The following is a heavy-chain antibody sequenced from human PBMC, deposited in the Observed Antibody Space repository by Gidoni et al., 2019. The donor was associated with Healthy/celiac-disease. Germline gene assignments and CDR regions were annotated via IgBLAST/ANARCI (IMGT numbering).Heavy chain of an antibody. J-gene: IGHJ4*02. D-gene: IGHD2-21*02. CDR1: GFTCSSYW. Sequence: EVQLVESGGGLVQPGGSLRLSCAASGFTCSSYWMSWVRQAPGKGLEWVANIKQDGSEKYYVDSVKGRFTISRDNAKNSLYLQMNSLRAEDTAVYYCARQESGGDFPLVDYWGQGTLVTVSS. CDR3: ARQESGGDFPLVDY. V-gene: IGHV3-7*01. CDR2: IKQDGSEK.